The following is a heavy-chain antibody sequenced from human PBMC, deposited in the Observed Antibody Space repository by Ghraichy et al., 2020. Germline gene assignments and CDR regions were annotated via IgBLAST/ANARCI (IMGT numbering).Heavy chain of an antibody. CDR2: ISGSGGST. V-gene: IGHV3-23*01. Sequence: GESLNISCAASGFTFSTYAMSWVRQAPGKGLEWVSGISGSGGSTYYADSVKGRFTISRDNSKNTLYLQMNSLRAEDTAVYYCAKLIVGVTSLNYWGQGTPVTVSS. CDR3: AKLIVGVTSLNY. D-gene: IGHD1-26*01. J-gene: IGHJ4*02. CDR1: GFTFSTYA.